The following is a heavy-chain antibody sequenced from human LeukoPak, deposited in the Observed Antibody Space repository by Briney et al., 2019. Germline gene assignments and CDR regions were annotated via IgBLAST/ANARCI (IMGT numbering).Heavy chain of an antibody. V-gene: IGHV1-2*02. CDR2: INPNSGGT. CDR3: ARSMVRGRIYEVVY. CDR1: GYTFTGYY. J-gene: IGHJ4*02. D-gene: IGHD3-10*01. Sequence: ASVKVSCKASGYTFTGYYMHWVRQAPGQGLEWMGWINPNSGGTNYAQKFQGRVAMTRDTSISTAYMELSRLRSDDTAVYYCARSMVRGRIYEVVYWGQGTLVTVSS.